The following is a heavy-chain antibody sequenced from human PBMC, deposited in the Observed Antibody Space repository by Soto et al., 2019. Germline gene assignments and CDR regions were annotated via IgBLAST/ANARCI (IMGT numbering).Heavy chain of an antibody. J-gene: IGHJ5*02. V-gene: IGHV2-26*01. Sequence: QVTLKESGPVLVKPTETLTLTCTVSGFSLSNARMGVSWIRQPPGKALEWLAHIFSNDEKSYSTSLKSRLTTSKDTSQSQVVLTMTHMDPVDTATYYCARIPPSISSGWYWFDPWGQGTLVTVSS. CDR2: IFSNDEK. CDR3: ARIPPSISSGWYWFDP. CDR1: GFSLSNARMG. D-gene: IGHD6-19*01.